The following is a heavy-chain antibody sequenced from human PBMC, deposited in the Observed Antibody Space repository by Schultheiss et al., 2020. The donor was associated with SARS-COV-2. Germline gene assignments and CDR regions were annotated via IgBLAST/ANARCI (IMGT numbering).Heavy chain of an antibody. Sequence: GSLRLSCAVYGGSFSGYYWSWIRQPPGKGLEWIGEINHSGSTNYNPSLKSRVTISVDTSKNQFSLKLSSVTAADTAVYYCARGRVYYDSSGYYSDYWYFDLWGRGTLVTVSS. V-gene: IGHV4-34*01. D-gene: IGHD3-22*01. CDR2: INHSGST. CDR1: GGSFSGYY. J-gene: IGHJ2*01. CDR3: ARGRVYYDSSGYYSDYWYFDL.